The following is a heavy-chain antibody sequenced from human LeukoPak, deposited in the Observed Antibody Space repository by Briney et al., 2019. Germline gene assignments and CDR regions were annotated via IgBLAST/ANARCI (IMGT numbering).Heavy chain of an antibody. CDR2: MNPNSGST. V-gene: IGHV1-8*01. CDR3: ARGRVGRTMWY. Sequence: ASVKVSCKASGYTFTSYDINWLRRAAGQGLEWMGWMNPNSGSTGYAQSFQGRVTMTRNTSISTAYMELSSLRSEDTAVYYCARGRVGRTMWYWGQGALVTVSS. D-gene: IGHD2-15*01. J-gene: IGHJ4*02. CDR1: GYTFTSYD.